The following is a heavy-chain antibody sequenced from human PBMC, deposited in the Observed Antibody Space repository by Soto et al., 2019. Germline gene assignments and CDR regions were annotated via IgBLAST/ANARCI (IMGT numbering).Heavy chain of an antibody. D-gene: IGHD3-10*01. Sequence: QGQLVQSGAAVKKPGASVKVSCKASGYTFTSYGISWVRQAPGQGLEWMGWISAYNGNTNYAQKLQGRVTMTTDTSTSTAYMELRSLRSDDTAVYYCARTPSYYGSGSRYNWFDPWGQGTLVTVSS. J-gene: IGHJ5*02. CDR2: ISAYNGNT. CDR3: ARTPSYYGSGSRYNWFDP. CDR1: GYTFTSYG. V-gene: IGHV1-18*01.